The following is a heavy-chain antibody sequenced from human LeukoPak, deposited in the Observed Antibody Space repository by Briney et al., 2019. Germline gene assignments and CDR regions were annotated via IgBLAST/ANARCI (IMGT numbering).Heavy chain of an antibody. CDR1: GFTFSSYW. Sequence: RGSLRLSCAASGFTFSSYWMSWVRQAPGKGLEWVANIKQDGSEKYYVDSVKGRFTISRDNAKNSLYLQMNSLRAEDTAVYYCARGDIAVAGQGDYWGQGTLVTVSS. CDR3: ARGDIAVAGQGDY. D-gene: IGHD6-19*01. V-gene: IGHV3-7*01. CDR2: IKQDGSEK. J-gene: IGHJ4*02.